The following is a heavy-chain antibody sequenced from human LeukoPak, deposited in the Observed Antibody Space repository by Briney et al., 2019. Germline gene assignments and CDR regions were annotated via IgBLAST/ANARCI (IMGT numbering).Heavy chain of an antibody. CDR1: GGTFSSYA. V-gene: IGHV1-69*01. D-gene: IGHD2-15*01. CDR2: IIPIFGTA. CDR3: ARSIGCSGGSCYSFRAQNWFDP. J-gene: IGHJ5*02. Sequence: SVRVSCKASGGTFSSYAISWVRQAPGQGLEWMGGIIPIFGTANYAQKFQGRVTITADESTSTAYMELSSLRSEDTAVYYCARSIGCSGGSCYSFRAQNWFDPWGQGTLVTVSS.